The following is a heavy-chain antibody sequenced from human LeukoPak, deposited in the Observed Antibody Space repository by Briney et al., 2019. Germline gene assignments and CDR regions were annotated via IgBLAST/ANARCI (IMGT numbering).Heavy chain of an antibody. CDR2: IYYSGST. J-gene: IGHJ3*02. CDR3: ASLEAMAEDAFDI. CDR1: GGSISSSSYY. Sequence: SETLSLTCTVSGGSISSSSYYWGWIRQPPGKGLEWIGSIYYSGSTYYNPSLKSRVTISVDTSKYQFSLKLSSVTAADTAVYYCASLEAMAEDAFDIWGQGTMVTVSS. D-gene: IGHD5-24*01. V-gene: IGHV4-39*01.